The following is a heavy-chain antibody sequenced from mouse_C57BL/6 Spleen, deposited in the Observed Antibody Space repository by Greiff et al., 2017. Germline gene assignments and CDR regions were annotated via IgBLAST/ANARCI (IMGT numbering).Heavy chain of an antibody. CDR2: INHNYGTT. V-gene: IGHV1-39*01. D-gene: IGHD2-3*01. CDR1: GYSFTDYN. Sequence: EVKLMESGPELVKPGASVKISCKASGYSFTDYNMNWVKQSNGKSLEWIGVINHNYGTTSYNQTFKGKATLTVDKSSSTDYVQLNSLTSEDSAVYYCARGVGIYDGLEGYFDVWGTGTTVTVSS. CDR3: ARGVGIYDGLEGYFDV. J-gene: IGHJ1*03.